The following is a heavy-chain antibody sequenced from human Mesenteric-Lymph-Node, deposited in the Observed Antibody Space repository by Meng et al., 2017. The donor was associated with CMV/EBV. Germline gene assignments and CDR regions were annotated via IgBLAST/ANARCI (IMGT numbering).Heavy chain of an antibody. CDR1: SGSFSDYY. Sequence: SETLSLTCAVYSGSFSDYYWSWIRQTPGKGLEWIGEINHSGSTNYNPSLKSRVTISVDTSKNQFSLKLSSVTAADTAVYYCARARVAARHYYYYYGMDVWGQGTTVTVSS. J-gene: IGHJ6*02. V-gene: IGHV4-34*01. CDR3: ARARVAARHYYYYYGMDV. D-gene: IGHD6-6*01. CDR2: INHSGST.